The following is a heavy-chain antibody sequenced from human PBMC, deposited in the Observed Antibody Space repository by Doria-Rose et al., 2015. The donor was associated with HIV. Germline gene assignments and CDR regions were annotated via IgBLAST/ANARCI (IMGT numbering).Heavy chain of an antibody. CDR2: IFADDER. J-gene: IGHJ4*02. Sequence: QITLKESGPVLVKPTETLTLTCTVSGVSLSSPGMGVSWIRQPPGKDLEWLANIFADDERSYRTSLKSRLSISTGPSKSQVVLTMTDMDPVDTATYYCARIKSSRWYHKYYFDFWGQGTLVIVSA. V-gene: IGHV2-26*01. CDR3: ARIKSSRWYHKYYFDF. CDR1: GVSLSSPGMG. D-gene: IGHD6-13*01.